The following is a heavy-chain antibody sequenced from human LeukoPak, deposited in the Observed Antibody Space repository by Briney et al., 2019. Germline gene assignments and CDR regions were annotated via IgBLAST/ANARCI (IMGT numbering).Heavy chain of an antibody. Sequence: VGSLRLSCAASGFTVSSDYMAWVRQAPGKGLDWVSIIYSGGNTYYADSVKGRFTISRDNSKNILYLQMNNLRAEDTAVYYCARDAYRYENDGFFDNWGQGTLVTVSS. CDR1: GFTVSSDY. D-gene: IGHD3-10*01. CDR3: ARDAYRYENDGFFDN. V-gene: IGHV3-53*01. CDR2: IYSGGNT. J-gene: IGHJ4*02.